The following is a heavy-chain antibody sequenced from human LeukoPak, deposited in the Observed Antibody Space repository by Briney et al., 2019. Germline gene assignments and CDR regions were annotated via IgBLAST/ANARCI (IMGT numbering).Heavy chain of an antibody. J-gene: IGHJ4*02. CDR3: ARDANIAAPWPGY. Sequence: PGGSLRLSCAASGFTFSSYSMNWVRQAPGKGLEWVSSISSSSSYIYYADSVKGRFTISRDNAKNSLYLQMNSLRAEDTAVYYCARDANIAAPWPGYWGQGTLVTVSS. V-gene: IGHV3-21*01. D-gene: IGHD6-13*01. CDR1: GFTFSSYS. CDR2: ISSSSSYI.